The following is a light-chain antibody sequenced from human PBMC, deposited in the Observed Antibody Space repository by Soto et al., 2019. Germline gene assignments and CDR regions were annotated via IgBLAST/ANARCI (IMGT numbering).Light chain of an antibody. CDR1: SSNIGTNY. V-gene: IGLV1-47*02. CDR2: SNN. Sequence: QSVLTQPPSASGTPGQRVTISCSGSSSNIGTNYVYWYQQLPGTAPKLLIYSNNQRPSGVPDRFSGSKSGTSASLAISGLRPEDEADYYCAAWDDSLRGPVFGGGTQLTVL. J-gene: IGLJ2*01. CDR3: AAWDDSLRGPV.